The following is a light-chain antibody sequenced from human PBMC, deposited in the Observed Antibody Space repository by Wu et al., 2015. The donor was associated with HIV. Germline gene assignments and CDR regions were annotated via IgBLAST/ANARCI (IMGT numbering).Light chain of an antibody. CDR3: QQYGSSPAT. CDR1: QYVGSY. V-gene: IGKV3D-20*01. Sequence: EIVLTQSPATLSLSPGERATVSCGASQYVGSYLAWYQQKLGQPPRLLIYDASKGATGIPARFSGSGSGTDFTLTISRLEPEDFAVYYCQQYGSSPATFGGGTKVEI. J-gene: IGKJ4*01. CDR2: DAS.